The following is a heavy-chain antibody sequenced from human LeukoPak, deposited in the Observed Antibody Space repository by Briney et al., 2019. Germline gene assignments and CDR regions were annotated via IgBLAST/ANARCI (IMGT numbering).Heavy chain of an antibody. D-gene: IGHD3-22*01. CDR3: ARDSLYDDNGYYHYFDY. V-gene: IGHV3-33*01. J-gene: IGHJ4*02. CDR2: IWYDASGQ. CDR1: GFGFSTYG. Sequence: PGRSLRLSCAASGFGFSTYGMHWVRQAPGKGLEWVAMIWYDASGQHYADSVKGRFTISRDTSKNTLYLQMNSLRAEDTAVYFCARDSLYDDNGYYHYFDYWGQGTLVTVSS.